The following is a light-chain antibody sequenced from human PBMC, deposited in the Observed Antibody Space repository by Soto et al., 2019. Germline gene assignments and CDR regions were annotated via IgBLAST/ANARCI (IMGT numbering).Light chain of an antibody. Sequence: QSALTQPPSVSGAPGQRVTISCTGSSSNIGADYDVHWYQQLPGTEHWYQQLPGTAPKLLIYDNSNRPSGVPDRFSASKSGTSASLAITGLQAEDEADYYCHSYDSSLSGPVFGGGTQLTVL. CDR3: HSYDSSLSGPV. CDR1: SSNIGADYD. CDR2: DNS. V-gene: IGLV1-40*01. J-gene: IGLJ2*01.